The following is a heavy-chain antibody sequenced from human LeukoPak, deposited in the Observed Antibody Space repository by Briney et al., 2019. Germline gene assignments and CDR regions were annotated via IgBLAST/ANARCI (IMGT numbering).Heavy chain of an antibody. J-gene: IGHJ6*03. V-gene: IGHV4-34*01. Sequence: SETLSLTCAVYGGSFSGFYWSWIRQPPGKGLEWIGEISYGGSTNYNSSLKSRATISADASKNQFSLKLRSVTAADTAVYFCARLVKRWLQPYYYFYMDVWGKGTTVIMSS. CDR3: ARLVKRWLQPYYYFYMDV. CDR1: GGSFSGFY. CDR2: ISYGGST. D-gene: IGHD5-24*01.